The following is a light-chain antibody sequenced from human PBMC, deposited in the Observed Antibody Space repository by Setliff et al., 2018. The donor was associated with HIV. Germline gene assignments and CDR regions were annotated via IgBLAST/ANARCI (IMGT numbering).Light chain of an antibody. CDR1: RSNIGAGFD. J-gene: IGLJ1*01. Sequence: SVLTQPPSVSGAPGQRVTTSCTGSRSNIGAGFDVHWFQRLPGTAPKVVIYGDNYRPSGVPDRISGSKSGTSASLAITGLQAEDEADYYCQSYDSSLRGYVFGTGTKVTVL. CDR3: QSYDSSLRGYV. CDR2: GDN. V-gene: IGLV1-40*01.